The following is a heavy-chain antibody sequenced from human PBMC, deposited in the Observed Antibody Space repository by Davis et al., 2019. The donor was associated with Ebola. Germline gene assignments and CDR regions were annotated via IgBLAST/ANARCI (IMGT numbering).Heavy chain of an antibody. CDR3: ARDREDIVLVPADIVYTAGYYYGMDV. V-gene: IGHV1-18*01. CDR2: ISPYNGNT. CDR1: GYTFTSYG. Sequence: AASVKVSCKASGYTFTSYGISWVRQAPGQGLEWMGWISPYNGNTNYAQKPQGRVTMTTDTSTSTAYMELRSLSSDDTAVYYCARDREDIVLVPADIVYTAGYYYGMDVWGQGTTVTVSS. D-gene: IGHD2-2*02. J-gene: IGHJ6*02.